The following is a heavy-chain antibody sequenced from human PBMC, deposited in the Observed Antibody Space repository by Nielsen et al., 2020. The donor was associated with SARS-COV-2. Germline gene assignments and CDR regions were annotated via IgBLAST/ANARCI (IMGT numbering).Heavy chain of an antibody. CDR3: ARSPDLVGWNWFDP. D-gene: IGHD1-26*01. V-gene: IGHV3-20*01. CDR1: GFTFDDYG. CDR2: INWNGGST. J-gene: IGHJ5*02. Sequence: GGSLRLSCAASGFTFDDYGMSWVRQAPGKGLEWVSGINWNGGSTGYADSVKGRFTISRDNAKNSLYLQMNSLRAEDTALYHCARSPDLVGWNWFDPWGQGTLVTVSP.